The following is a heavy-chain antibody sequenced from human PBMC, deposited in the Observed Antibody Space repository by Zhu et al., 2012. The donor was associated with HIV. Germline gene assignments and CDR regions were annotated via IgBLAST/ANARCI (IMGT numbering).Heavy chain of an antibody. CDR2: INHSGST. V-gene: IGHV4-34*01. CDR3: ARGFNYGSTETSAEYFQH. CDR1: GGSFSGYY. Sequence: QVQLQQWGAGLLKPSETLSLTCAVYGGSFSGYYWSWIRQPPGKGLEWIGEINHSGSTNYNPSLKSRVTISVDTSKNQFSLKLSSVTAADTAVYYCARGFNYGSTETSAEYFQHWGQGTLVTVSS. J-gene: IGHJ1*01. D-gene: IGHD4-11*01.